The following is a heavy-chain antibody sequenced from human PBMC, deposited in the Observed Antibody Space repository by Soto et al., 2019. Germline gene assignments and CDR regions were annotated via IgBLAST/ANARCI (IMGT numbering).Heavy chain of an antibody. D-gene: IGHD4-17*01. V-gene: IGHV1-18*01. CDR3: ARGTAVETGNY. CDR2: ISAYNGNT. J-gene: IGHJ4*02. CDR1: GYTFTSYG. Sequence: QVQLVQSGAEVKKPGASVTVSCKAPGYTFTSYGISLVRQSPVQGLEWMGWISAYNGNTNYAEKLQGRVTMTTDTSTRTACMELRSLRSDDTGVYYCARGTAVETGNYWGQGTLVTVSS.